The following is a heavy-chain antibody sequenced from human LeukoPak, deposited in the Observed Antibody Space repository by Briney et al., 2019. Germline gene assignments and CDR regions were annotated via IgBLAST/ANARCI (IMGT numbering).Heavy chain of an antibody. CDR3: ARDSYYYDSSGYYAYFDY. V-gene: IGHV3-30-3*01. D-gene: IGHD3-22*01. CDR1: GFTFSCYA. J-gene: IGHJ4*02. Sequence: GGSLRLSCAASGFTFSCYAMHWVRQAPGKGLEWVAVISYDGSNKYYADSVKGRFTISRDNSKNTLYLQMNSLRAEDTAVYYCARDSYYYDSSGYYAYFDYWGQGTLVTVSS. CDR2: ISYDGSNK.